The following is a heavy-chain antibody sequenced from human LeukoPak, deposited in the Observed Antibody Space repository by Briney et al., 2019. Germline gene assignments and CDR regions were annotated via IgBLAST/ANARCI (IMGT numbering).Heavy chain of an antibody. D-gene: IGHD2-2*01. CDR1: GGTFSSYA. CDR3: ARFIVVVPAATGAFDI. Sequence: SVKVSCKASGGTFSSYAISWVRQAPGQGLEWMGGIIPIFGTANYAQKFQGRATITTDESTSTAYMELSSLRSEDTAVYYCARFIVVVPAATGAFDIWGQGTMVTVSS. J-gene: IGHJ3*02. V-gene: IGHV1-69*05. CDR2: IIPIFGTA.